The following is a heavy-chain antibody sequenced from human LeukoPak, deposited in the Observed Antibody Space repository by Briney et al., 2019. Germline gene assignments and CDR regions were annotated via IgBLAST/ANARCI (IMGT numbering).Heavy chain of an antibody. V-gene: IGHV1-69*13. CDR3: ARTDIVVVPAAIYDWFDP. CDR1: GGTFSSYA. CDR2: VIPIFGTA. D-gene: IGHD2-2*01. J-gene: IGHJ5*02. Sequence: SVKVSCKASGGTFSSYAISWVRQAPGQGLEWMGGVIPIFGTANYAQKFQGRVTITADESTSTAYMELSSLRSEDTAVYYCARTDIVVVPAAIYDWFDPWGQGTLVTVSS.